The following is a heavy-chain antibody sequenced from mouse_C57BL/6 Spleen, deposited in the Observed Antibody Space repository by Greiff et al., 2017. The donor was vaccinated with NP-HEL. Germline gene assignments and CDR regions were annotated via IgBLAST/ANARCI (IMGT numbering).Heavy chain of an antibody. Sequence: EVHLVESEGGLVQPGSSMKLSCTASGFTFSDYYMAWVRQVPEKGLEWVANINYDGSSTYYLDSLKSRFIISRDNAKNILYLQMSSLKSEDTATYYCARGPYGNYFDYWGQGTTLTVSS. J-gene: IGHJ2*01. CDR3: ARGPYGNYFDY. CDR2: INYDGSST. V-gene: IGHV5-16*01. CDR1: GFTFSDYY. D-gene: IGHD2-1*01.